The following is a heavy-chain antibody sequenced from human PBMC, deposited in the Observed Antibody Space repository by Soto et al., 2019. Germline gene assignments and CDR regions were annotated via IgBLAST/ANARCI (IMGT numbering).Heavy chain of an antibody. V-gene: IGHV4-31*03. J-gene: IGHJ6*02. CDR3: ARGILSHPAGDIVVVPFDV. CDR1: GGSISSGGYY. Sequence: SETMSLTCTVAGGSISSGGYYWSWIRQHPGKGLEWIGYIYYSGSTYYNPSLKSRVTISVDTSKNQFSLKLSSVTAADTAVYYCARGILSHPAGDIVVVPFDVWGQGTTVTVSS. D-gene: IGHD2-2*01. CDR2: IYYSGST.